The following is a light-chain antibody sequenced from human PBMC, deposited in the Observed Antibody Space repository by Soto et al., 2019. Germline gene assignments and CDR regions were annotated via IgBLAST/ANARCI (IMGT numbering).Light chain of an antibody. J-gene: IGKJ5*01. Sequence: EIVLTQSPGTLSLSPGKRATLSCRASQSLSTTDLVWYQHKSGQPPRLVIHGTFSTASGTPARFSGDGSGTFFTLIISRLAPDYSAVYYCRQCGSLPYTFGRGTRLEI. CDR2: GTF. CDR3: RQCGSLPYT. V-gene: IGKV3-20*01. CDR1: QSLSTTD.